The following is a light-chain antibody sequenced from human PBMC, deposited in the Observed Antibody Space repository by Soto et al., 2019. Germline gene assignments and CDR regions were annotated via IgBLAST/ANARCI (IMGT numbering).Light chain of an antibody. Sequence: EIVLTQSPCTLSFSPGERATLSCRASQSVRPNFLAWYQQKPAQAPRLLIYGASSRATGIPDRFSGSGSGTDFTLTISRLEPEEFAVYYCQQYGSSPHTFGQGTKVDI. CDR2: GAS. V-gene: IGKV3-20*01. J-gene: IGKJ1*01. CDR1: QSVRPNF. CDR3: QQYGSSPHT.